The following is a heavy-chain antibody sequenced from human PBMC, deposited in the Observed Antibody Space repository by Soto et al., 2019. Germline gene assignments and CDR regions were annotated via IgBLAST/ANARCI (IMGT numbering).Heavy chain of an antibody. D-gene: IGHD1-26*01. J-gene: IGHJ4*02. CDR1: GFSLGTSGMR. CDR2: IDWDDDK. V-gene: IGHV2-70*04. CDR3: ARTLSGTTFDY. Sequence: SGPTLVNPTHTLTLTCTFSGFSLGTSGMRVSWIRQPPGKALEWLARIDWDDDKYYSTSLKTRLTISKDTSKSQVVLTMTSMDPVDTATYYCARTLSGTTFDYWGQGTLVTVSS.